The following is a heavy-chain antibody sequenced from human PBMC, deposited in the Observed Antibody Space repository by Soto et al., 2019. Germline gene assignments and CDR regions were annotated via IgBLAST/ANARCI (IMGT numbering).Heavy chain of an antibody. V-gene: IGHV4-31*03. CDR1: GGSISSGGYY. Sequence: QVQLQESGPGLVKPSQTLSLTCTVSGGSISSGGYYWSWIRQHPGKGLEWIGYIYYSGSTYYNPSLKIRVTXXVXTXPSQFSLKLSSVTAADTAVYYCARAREDGYHNSLDYWGQGTLVTVSS. D-gene: IGHD5-12*01. J-gene: IGHJ4*02. CDR3: ARAREDGYHNSLDY. CDR2: IYYSGST.